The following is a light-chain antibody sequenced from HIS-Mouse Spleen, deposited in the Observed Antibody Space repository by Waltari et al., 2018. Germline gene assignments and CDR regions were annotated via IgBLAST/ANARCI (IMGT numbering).Light chain of an antibody. V-gene: IGKV2-30*01. J-gene: IGKJ3*01. CDR1: QSLVYSDGNTY. Sequence: DVVMTQSPLSLPVTLGQPASISCRSSQSLVYSDGNTYLNWFQQRPGQSPRRLIYKVSNRDSGVPDRFSGSGSGTDFTLKISRVEAEDVGVYYWMQGTHWPLTFGPGTKVDIK. CDR3: MQGTHWPLT. CDR2: KVS.